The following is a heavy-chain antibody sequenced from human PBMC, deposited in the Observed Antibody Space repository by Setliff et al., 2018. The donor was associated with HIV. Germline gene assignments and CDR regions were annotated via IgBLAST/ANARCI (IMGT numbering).Heavy chain of an antibody. CDR2: LRFDGSNK. D-gene: IGHD3-10*01. Sequence: SCAAFGFTFSNYGMHWVRQAPGKGLEWVAFLRFDGSNKSYGDSVKGRFTISRDNSKNTLYVQTNSLRAEDTAVYYCARHDVVRGAIDNWGQGTLVTVSS. CDR1: GFTFSNYG. J-gene: IGHJ4*02. CDR3: ARHDVVRGAIDN. V-gene: IGHV3-30*02.